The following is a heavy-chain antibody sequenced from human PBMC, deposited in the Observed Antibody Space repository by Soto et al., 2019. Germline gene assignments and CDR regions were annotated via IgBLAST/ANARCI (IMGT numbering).Heavy chain of an antibody. CDR2: IWYDGGNK. CDR1: GFTFSSYG. V-gene: IGHV3-33*01. CDR3: ARDLPDRLTGYYTVPGAFDI. D-gene: IGHD3-9*01. J-gene: IGHJ3*02. Sequence: GGSLRLSCAASGFTFSSYGMHWVRQAPGKGLEWVAVIWYDGGNKYYADSVKGRFTISRDNSKNTLYLQMNSLRAEDTAVYYCARDLPDRLTGYYTVPGAFDIWGQGTMVTVSS.